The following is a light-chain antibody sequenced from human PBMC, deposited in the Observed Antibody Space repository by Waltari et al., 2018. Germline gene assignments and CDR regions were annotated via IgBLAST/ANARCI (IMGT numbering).Light chain of an antibody. Sequence: DIQMTQSPSSLSASVGDRVTISCQASQDISNWLAWYQQTPGRAPKLLIYAASTLQSGVPARFSGSGSWTDFTLTMTSLLPGDFETYFCQQYNSYPLTFGGGTKVEIK. V-gene: IGKV1-12*01. CDR3: QQYNSYPLT. J-gene: IGKJ4*01. CDR2: AAS. CDR1: QDISNW.